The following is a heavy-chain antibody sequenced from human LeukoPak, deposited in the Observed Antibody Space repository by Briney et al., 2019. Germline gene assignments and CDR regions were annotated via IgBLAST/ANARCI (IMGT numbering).Heavy chain of an antibody. CDR3: AKLVTHFDY. V-gene: IGHV3-23*01. D-gene: IGHD4-23*01. CDR1: GFTFSSYA. CDR2: ISGSGGNA. Sequence: GGSLRLSCAASGFTFSSYAMSWVRQAPGKGLEWVSSISGSGGNAYYADSVKGRFTISRDNSKNTLYMQMNSLRAEDTAVYYCAKLVTHFDYWGQGTLVTVSS. J-gene: IGHJ4*02.